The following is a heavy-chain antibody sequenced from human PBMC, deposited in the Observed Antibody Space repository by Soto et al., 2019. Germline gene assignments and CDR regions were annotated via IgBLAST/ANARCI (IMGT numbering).Heavy chain of an antibody. Sequence: QVQLVESGGGVVQPGRSLRLSCAASGFTFSSYAMHWVRQAPGKGLEWVAVTSYDGSNNYYAASVKGRFTISRDNSKNTLYLQMHSLRAEDTAVYYCARATVTTSDDAFDIWAKGQWSPSLQ. D-gene: IGHD4-4*01. CDR2: TSYDGSNN. CDR3: ARATVTTSDDAFDI. J-gene: IGHJ3*02. CDR1: GFTFSSYA. V-gene: IGHV3-30-3*01.